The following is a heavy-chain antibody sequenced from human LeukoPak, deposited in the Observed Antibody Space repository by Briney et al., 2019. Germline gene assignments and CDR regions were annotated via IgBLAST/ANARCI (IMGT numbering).Heavy chain of an antibody. CDR3: ARGIRGVIPRRSYYYYYMDV. CDR1: GFTFSSYE. D-gene: IGHD3-10*01. CDR2: ISSSSSYI. J-gene: IGHJ6*03. V-gene: IGHV3-21*01. Sequence: GGSLRLSCAASGFTFSSYEMNWVRQAPGKGLEWVSSISSSSSYIYYADSVKGRFTISRDNAKNSLYLQMNSLRAEDTAVYYCARGIRGVIPRRSYYYYYMDVWGKGTTVTISS.